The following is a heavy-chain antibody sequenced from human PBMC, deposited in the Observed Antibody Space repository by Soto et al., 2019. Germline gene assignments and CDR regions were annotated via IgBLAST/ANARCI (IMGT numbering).Heavy chain of an antibody. J-gene: IGHJ4*02. V-gene: IGHV3-23*01. CDR1: GFTFSSYA. D-gene: IGHD2-8*02. Sequence: EVPLLESGGGLVQPGGSLRLSCAASGFTFSSYAMSWVRQAPGKGLEWVSAISGSGGNTYYAESVKGRFTISRDNSNNTLYRQMHNLRAEDKAVYYCSKRTSPGGERYWGQGTLVTVS. CDR2: ISGSGGNT. CDR3: SKRTSPGGERY.